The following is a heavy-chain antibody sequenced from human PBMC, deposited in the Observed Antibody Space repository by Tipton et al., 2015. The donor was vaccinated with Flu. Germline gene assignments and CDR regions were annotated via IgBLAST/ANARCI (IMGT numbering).Heavy chain of an antibody. Sequence: QLVQSGAEVKKPGESLKISCKGSGYSFSNSWIGWVRQMPGKGLEWVGIIYPDDSDTSYRPSFQGQVTISADKSISPSYLQGSSLKASDPVFYCWARQRDTSMGVVILTTFFAYWGQGILVAVSS. CDR1: GYSFSNSW. CDR2: IYPDDSDT. D-gene: IGHD3-10*01. J-gene: IGHJ4*02. V-gene: IGHV5-51*01. CDR3: ARQRDTSMGVVILTTFFAY.